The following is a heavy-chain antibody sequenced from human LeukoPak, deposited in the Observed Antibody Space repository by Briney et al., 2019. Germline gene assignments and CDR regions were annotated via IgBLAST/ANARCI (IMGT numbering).Heavy chain of an antibody. CDR3: AKSPNSGSYGSFDY. Sequence: GRSLRLSCAASGFTFSSYAMSWVRQAPGKGLEWVSAISGSGGSTYYADSVKGRFTISRDNSKNTLYLQMNSLRAEDTAVYYCAKSPNSGSYGSFDYWGQGTLVTVSS. D-gene: IGHD1-26*01. CDR2: ISGSGGST. CDR1: GFTFSSYA. J-gene: IGHJ4*02. V-gene: IGHV3-23*01.